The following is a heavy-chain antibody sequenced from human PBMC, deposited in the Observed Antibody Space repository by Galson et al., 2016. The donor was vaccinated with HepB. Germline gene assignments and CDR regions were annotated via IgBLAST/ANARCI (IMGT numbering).Heavy chain of an antibody. CDR3: ARDVQYRFDS. CDR2: ISAYSGNT. D-gene: IGHD2/OR15-2a*01. J-gene: IGHJ4*02. V-gene: IGHV1-18*01. Sequence: SVKVSCKASGYTFTTSGIRWVRQAPGQGLEWMGWISAYSGNTKYAQKFQGGLTLTTDSSTTTAYMELRSLRFDDTALYYCARDVQYRFDSWGQGTLVTVSS. CDR1: GYTFTTSG.